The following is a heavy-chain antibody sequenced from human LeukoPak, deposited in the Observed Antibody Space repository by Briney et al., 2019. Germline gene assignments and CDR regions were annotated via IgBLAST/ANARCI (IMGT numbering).Heavy chain of an antibody. CDR3: AGGTGVFDY. D-gene: IGHD7-27*01. Sequence: SQTLSLTCAVSGDSFSSNSAAWDWHRQSPSRGLEWLGRTYYRSKWYNDYAVSVESRITINPYTSKNQFSLRLNSVTPEDTAVYYCAGGTGVFDYWGQGTLVTVSS. J-gene: IGHJ4*02. CDR2: TYYRSKWYN. V-gene: IGHV6-1*01. CDR1: GDSFSSNSAA.